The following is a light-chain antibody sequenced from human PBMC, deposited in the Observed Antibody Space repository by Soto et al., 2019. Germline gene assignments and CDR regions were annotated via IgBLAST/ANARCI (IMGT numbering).Light chain of an antibody. CDR3: QQYATVPPS. V-gene: IGKV1-33*01. CDR2: DAS. CDR1: QDITNY. J-gene: IGKJ2*01. Sequence: DIQMTQSPSSLSASVGDSVTITCQASQDITNYLNWYQQKPGKAPKLLIYDASNLETGVPSRFSGSGSGTDFTFTITSLQPEDFATYYCQQYATVPPSFGQGTKLDIK.